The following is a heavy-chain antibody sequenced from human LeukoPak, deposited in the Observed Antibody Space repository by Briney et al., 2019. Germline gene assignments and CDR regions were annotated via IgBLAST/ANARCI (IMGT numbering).Heavy chain of an antibody. J-gene: IGHJ4*02. Sequence: GGSLRLSCAASGFAFSSYEMNWVRQAPGKGLEWVSYISSSGSTIYYADSVKGRFTISRDNAKNSLYLQMNSLRAEDTAVYYCARVDGIKYYYFDYWGQGTLVTVSS. V-gene: IGHV3-48*03. CDR1: GFAFSSYE. CDR3: ARVDGIKYYYFDY. CDR2: ISSSGSTI. D-gene: IGHD2/OR15-2a*01.